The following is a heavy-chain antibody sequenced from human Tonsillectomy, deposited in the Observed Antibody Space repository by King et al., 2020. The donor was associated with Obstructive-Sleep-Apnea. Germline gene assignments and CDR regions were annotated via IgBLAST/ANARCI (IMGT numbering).Heavy chain of an antibody. CDR1: DYMFSRNG. J-gene: IGHJ3*02. V-gene: IGHV1-18*04. CDR2: ISALNGNT. Sequence: VQLVESGADVKKPGDSVKVSCKSSDYMFSRNGVSWVRQAPGQGLEWMGWISALNGNTNYARKYQNRLTLTTDTSTKTAYMELRSLRSDDTALYFCARDDLDVFDIWGQGTMVTVSS. CDR3: ARDDLDVFDI.